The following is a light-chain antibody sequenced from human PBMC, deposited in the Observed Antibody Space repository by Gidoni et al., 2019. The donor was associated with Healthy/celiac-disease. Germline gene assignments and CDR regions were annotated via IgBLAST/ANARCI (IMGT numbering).Light chain of an antibody. CDR2: GAS. CDR1: QSVSSSY. Sequence: LVFTQSPGTLSLSPGERATLSCRASQSVSSSYLAWYQQQPGQAPRLLIYGASSRATGIPDRFSGSGSGTEFTLTISRLEPEDFAVYYCQQYGSSPTFGQGTKVEIK. J-gene: IGKJ1*01. CDR3: QQYGSSPT. V-gene: IGKV3-20*01.